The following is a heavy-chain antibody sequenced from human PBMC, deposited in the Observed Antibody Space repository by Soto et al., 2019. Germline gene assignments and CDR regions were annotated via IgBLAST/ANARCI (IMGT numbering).Heavy chain of an antibody. CDR1: GGSFSGYY. D-gene: IGHD6-13*01. Sequence: QVLLQQWGAGLLKPSETLSLTCAVYGGSFSGYYWSWIRQPPGKGLEWIGEINHSGSTNYNPSLKSRVTISVDTSKNQFSLKLSSVTAADTAVYYCAREEAANYYGMDVWGQGTTVTVSS. CDR2: INHSGST. V-gene: IGHV4-34*01. J-gene: IGHJ6*02. CDR3: AREEAANYYGMDV.